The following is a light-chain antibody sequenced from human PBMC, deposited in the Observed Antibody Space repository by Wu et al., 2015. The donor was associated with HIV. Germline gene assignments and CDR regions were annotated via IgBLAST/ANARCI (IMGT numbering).Light chain of an antibody. J-gene: IGKJ5*01. Sequence: EIVLTQSPGTLSLSPGERATLSCRASQSVSSSYLAWYQQKPGQAPRLLIYGASSRATGIPDRISGSGSGTLFTLTISRLEPEDSAVYFCQQYVSSPTFGQGTRLEIK. CDR1: QSVSSSY. V-gene: IGKV3-20*01. CDR3: QQYVSSPT. CDR2: GAS.